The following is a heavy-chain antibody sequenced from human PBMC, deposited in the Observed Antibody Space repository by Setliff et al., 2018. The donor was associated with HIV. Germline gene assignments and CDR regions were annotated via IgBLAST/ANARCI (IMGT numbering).Heavy chain of an antibody. Sequence: PSETLSLTCSVSGASVNYNTWSWIRQAPGKGLQWIGFIYNSVTTNYNPSLKSRATISLDTSKDQFSLKLTSVTAADTAVYYCARYSTLTTNFDYWGQGTLVTVSS. CDR3: ARYSTLTTNFDY. J-gene: IGHJ4*02. CDR2: IYNSVTT. CDR1: GASVNYNT. D-gene: IGHD4-17*01. V-gene: IGHV4-59*02.